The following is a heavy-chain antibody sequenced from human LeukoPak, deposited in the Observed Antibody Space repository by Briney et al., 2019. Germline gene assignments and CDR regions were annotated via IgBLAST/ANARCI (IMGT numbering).Heavy chain of an antibody. D-gene: IGHD3-22*01. CDR2: ISYDGVEK. V-gene: IGHV3-30*04. CDR1: GFTFSHYA. CDR3: ARSGYYSYYFEF. J-gene: IGHJ4*02. Sequence: GGSLRLSCAASGFTFSHYAIHWVRQVSGKGLEWVGGISYDGVEKYYPNSVEGRFTISRDNTQNSLHLQMNSLRVEDTATYYCARSGYYSYYFEFWGQGTLVTVSS.